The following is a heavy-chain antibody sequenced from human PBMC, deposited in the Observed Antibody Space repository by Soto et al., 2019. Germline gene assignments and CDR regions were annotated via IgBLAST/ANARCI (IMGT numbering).Heavy chain of an antibody. CDR1: GGSISSYY. V-gene: IGHV4-59*08. J-gene: IGHJ4*02. CDR3: ERRDGGTLDY. D-gene: IGHD1-26*01. CDR2: IYYSGST. Sequence: SETLSLTCTVSGGSISSYYWSWIRQPPGKGLEWIGYIYYSGSTNYNPSLKSRVTISVDTSKNQFSLKLSSVTAADTAVYYCERRDGGTLDYWGQGTLVIVS.